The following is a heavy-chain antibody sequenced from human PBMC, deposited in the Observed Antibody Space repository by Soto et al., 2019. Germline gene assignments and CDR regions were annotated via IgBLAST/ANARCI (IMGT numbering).Heavy chain of an antibody. V-gene: IGHV3-48*02. J-gene: IGHJ4*02. D-gene: IGHD1-26*01. CDR2: IDSGSGAI. CDR1: GFTFSSYS. Sequence: EVQLVESGGGLVQPGGSLRLSCAASGFTFSSYSMNWVRQAPGKGLEWVSYIDSGSGAIYYADSVKGRFTISRDNAKNSLFLQMNSLIDEDTAVYYCASVGNWGQGTLVTVSS. CDR3: ASVGN.